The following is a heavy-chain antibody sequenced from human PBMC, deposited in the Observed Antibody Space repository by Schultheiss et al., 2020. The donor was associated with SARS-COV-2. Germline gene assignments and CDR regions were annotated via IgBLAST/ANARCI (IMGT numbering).Heavy chain of an antibody. V-gene: IGHV3-30*03. CDR3: ARSQGIAAAGNY. CDR1: GFTFSSYA. CDR2: ISYDGSNK. Sequence: GGSLRLSCAASGFTFSSYAMSWVRQAPGKGLEWVAVISYDGSNKYYADSVKGRFTISRDNAKNSLYLQMNSLRAEDTAVYYCARSQGIAAAGNYWGQGTLVTVSS. J-gene: IGHJ4*02. D-gene: IGHD6-13*01.